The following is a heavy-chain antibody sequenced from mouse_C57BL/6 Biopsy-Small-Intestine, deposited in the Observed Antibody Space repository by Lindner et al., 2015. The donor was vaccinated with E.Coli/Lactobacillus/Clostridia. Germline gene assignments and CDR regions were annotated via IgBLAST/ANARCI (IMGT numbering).Heavy chain of an antibody. J-gene: IGHJ3*01. V-gene: IGHV5-17*01. Sequence: SGGGVSEAWRVPELSCAASGFTFSDCGMHWVRQAPEKGLEWVAYISSGSSTIYYADTMEGRFTISRDNAKNTLFLQMTSLRSEDTAMYYCTRPEGNWFANWGQGTLVTVSA. CDR3: TRPEGNWFAN. CDR1: GFTFSDCG. CDR2: ISSGSSTI. D-gene: IGHD2-1*01.